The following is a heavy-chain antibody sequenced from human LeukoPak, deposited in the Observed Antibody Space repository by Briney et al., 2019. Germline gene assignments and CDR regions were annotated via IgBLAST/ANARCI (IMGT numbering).Heavy chain of an antibody. Sequence: GGSLRLSCAASGFTFSDYYMSWIRHAPGKGLEWVSYISSSGSYTNYADSVKGRFTISRDNAKNSLYLQMNSLSAEDTAVYYCARDATAAGRFDPWGQGTLVTVSS. CDR1: GFTFSDYY. J-gene: IGHJ5*02. V-gene: IGHV3-11*06. CDR2: ISSSGSYT. D-gene: IGHD6-13*01. CDR3: ARDATAAGRFDP.